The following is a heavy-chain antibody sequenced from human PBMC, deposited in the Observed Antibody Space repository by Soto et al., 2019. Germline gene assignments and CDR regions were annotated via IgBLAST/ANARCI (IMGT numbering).Heavy chain of an antibody. CDR2: IFHTGSV. CDR3: AREQICNVVKCSNWFDP. Sequence: SETLSLTCGVSGGSISSPNWCIWARQFPGKGLEWIGEIFHTGSVNYNPSLKSRVTLSLDKSRNQFSLKLTSVTAADTAVYFCAREQICNVVKCSNWFDPWGQGTLVTVSS. D-gene: IGHD2-8*01. V-gene: IGHV4-4*02. J-gene: IGHJ5*02. CDR1: GGSISSPNW.